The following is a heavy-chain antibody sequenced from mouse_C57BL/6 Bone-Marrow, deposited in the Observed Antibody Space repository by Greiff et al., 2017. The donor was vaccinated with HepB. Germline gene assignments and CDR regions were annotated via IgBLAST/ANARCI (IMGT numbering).Heavy chain of an antibody. CDR3: ARHRDDWDAMDY. V-gene: IGHV5-9*01. Sequence: EVHLVESGGGLVKPGGSLKLSCAASGFTFSSYTMSWVRQTPEKRLEWVATISGGGGNTYYPDSVKGRFTISRDNAKNTLYLQMSSLRSEDTALYHCARHRDDWDAMDYWGQGTSVTVSS. J-gene: IGHJ4*01. CDR2: ISGGGGNT. CDR1: GFTFSSYT. D-gene: IGHD2-4*01.